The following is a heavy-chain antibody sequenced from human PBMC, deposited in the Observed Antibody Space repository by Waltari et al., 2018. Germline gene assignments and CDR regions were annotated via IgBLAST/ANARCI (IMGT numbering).Heavy chain of an antibody. V-gene: IGHV4-38-2*01. D-gene: IGHD2-8*02. CDR2: IYHSGRT. CDR3: ARVIGCTGGVCYKGADY. J-gene: IGHJ4*02. CDR1: GYSISSGYY. Sequence: QVQLQESGPGLVKPSETLSLTCAVSGYSISSGYYWGWIRQPPGKGLEWIGSIYHSGRTYYNPSLKSRVTISVDTSKNQFSLKLSSVTAADTAVYYCARVIGCTGGVCYKGADYWGQGTLVTVSS.